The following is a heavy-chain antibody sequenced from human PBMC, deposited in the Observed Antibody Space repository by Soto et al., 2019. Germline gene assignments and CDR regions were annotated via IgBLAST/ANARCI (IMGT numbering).Heavy chain of an antibody. D-gene: IGHD6-19*01. CDR3: ARDPPRCAVAVAGNCWFDP. CDR2: INPNSGGT. Sequence: ASVKVSCKASGYTFTGYYMHWVLQAPGQGLEWMGWINPNSGGTSYAQKFQGRVTMTRDTSISTAYMELSRLRSDDTAVYYCARDPPRCAVAVAGNCWFDPWGQGTLVTVSS. J-gene: IGHJ5*02. CDR1: GYTFTGYY. V-gene: IGHV1-2*02.